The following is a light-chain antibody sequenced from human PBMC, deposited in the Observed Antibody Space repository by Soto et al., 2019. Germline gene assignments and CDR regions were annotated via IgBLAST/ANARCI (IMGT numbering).Light chain of an antibody. Sequence: IVLTQSPGTLSLSPGERATLSCRASQSVSSSYLAWYQQKPGQAPRLLIYGASSRAIGIPDRFSGSGSGTDFTLTISRLEPEDFAVYYCQQYGSSPATFGQGTKVDIK. CDR2: GAS. CDR3: QQYGSSPAT. J-gene: IGKJ1*01. CDR1: QSVSSSY. V-gene: IGKV3-20*01.